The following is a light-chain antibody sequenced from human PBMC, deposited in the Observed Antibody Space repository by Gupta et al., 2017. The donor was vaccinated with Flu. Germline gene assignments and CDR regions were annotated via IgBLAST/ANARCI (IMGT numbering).Light chain of an antibody. CDR2: DVN. CDR1: SSDVGGSNS. J-gene: IGLJ1*01. CDR3: SSYTSTNTFYV. V-gene: IGLV2-14*03. Sequence: QSALTQPSSVSGAPGQSFPISCTGTSSDVGGSNSVSWYQQHPGKAPKLMIYDVNNRPSGVSSRFSGSKSGNTASLTISGLEAEDESDYYCSSYTSTNTFYVFGTGTKVTVL.